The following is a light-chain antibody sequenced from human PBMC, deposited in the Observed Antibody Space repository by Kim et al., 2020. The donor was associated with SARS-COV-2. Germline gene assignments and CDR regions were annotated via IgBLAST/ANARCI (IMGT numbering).Light chain of an antibody. Sequence: ASGGDRVPNTCRASQNINNWLAWYQQKPGKGLKSLIYEASSLQSEVPSRFSGSGYGTYFTLTIDSLQPEDFGTYHCQQYKDYPRTFGQGTKVDIK. CDR1: QNINNW. CDR2: EAS. CDR3: QQYKDYPRT. V-gene: IGKV1D-16*01. J-gene: IGKJ1*01.